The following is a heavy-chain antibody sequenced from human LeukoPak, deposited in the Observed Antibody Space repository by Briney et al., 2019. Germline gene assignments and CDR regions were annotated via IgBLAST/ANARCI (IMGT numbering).Heavy chain of an antibody. V-gene: IGHV1-8*03. J-gene: IGHJ4*02. CDR3: ARVAGSIDY. Sequence: AAVWVSCKASGYTFTTYDINWVRQATGQGLEWMGWMNPNSGYTGYAQKFQGRVTITRDTSISTAYMELSSLRSEDTAVYYCARVAGSIDYWGQGTLVTVSS. CDR2: MNPNSGYT. CDR1: GYTFTTYD. D-gene: IGHD6-19*01.